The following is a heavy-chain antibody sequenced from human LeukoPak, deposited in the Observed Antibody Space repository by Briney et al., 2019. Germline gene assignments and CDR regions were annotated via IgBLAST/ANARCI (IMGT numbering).Heavy chain of an antibody. D-gene: IGHD2-2*01. CDR1: GGSFSGYY. Sequence: PSETLSLTCAVYGGSFSGYYWSWIRQPPGKGLEWIGEINHSGSTNYNPSLKSRVTISVDTSKNQFSLKLSSATAADTAVYYCASLYQLLFTDAFDIWGQGTMVTVSS. CDR2: INHSGST. J-gene: IGHJ3*02. V-gene: IGHV4-34*01. CDR3: ASLYQLLFTDAFDI.